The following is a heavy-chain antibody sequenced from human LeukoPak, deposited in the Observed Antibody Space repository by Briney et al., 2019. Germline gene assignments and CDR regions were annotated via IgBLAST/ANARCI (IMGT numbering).Heavy chain of an antibody. CDR3: ARDPSSVTLYFFDY. D-gene: IGHD4-11*01. CDR2: IDANNGDT. CDR1: GYTFRGNY. J-gene: IGHJ4*02. V-gene: IGHV1-2*02. Sequence: AASVKISCKASGYTFRGNYTHWLRQAPGQGLEWMGWIDANNGDTKSAQKFQGRVTMSRDTSISTAYMDLSSLGPDDAAVYYCARDPSSVTLYFFDYWGQGTLVTVSS.